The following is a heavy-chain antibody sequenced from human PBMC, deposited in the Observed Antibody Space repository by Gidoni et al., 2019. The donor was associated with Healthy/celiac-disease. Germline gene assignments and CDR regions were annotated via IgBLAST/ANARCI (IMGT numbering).Heavy chain of an antibody. CDR1: GSTFTSYG. CDR2: ISAYKGNT. Sequence: HVQLVQSGTEVKQPGSSVQLSCQASGSTFTSYGTSWLRQAPGQGLEWMGWISAYKGNTNYAQKLQGRVTMTTDTSTSTAYMELRSLRSDDTAVYYCARDWGYLPATVRIYYWGQGTLVTVSS. J-gene: IGHJ4*02. V-gene: IGHV1-18*01. CDR3: ARDWGYLPATVRIYY. D-gene: IGHD3-22*01.